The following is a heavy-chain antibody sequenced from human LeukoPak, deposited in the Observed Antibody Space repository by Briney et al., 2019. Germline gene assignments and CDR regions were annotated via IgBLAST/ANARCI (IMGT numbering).Heavy chain of an antibody. Sequence: GGSLRLSCAASGFAFSGYGMHWVRQAPGKGLEWVAVIWYDGSNKYYEDSVKGRFTISRDTSTNTLYLQMNSLRVDDTAVYYCARDNYCSSTDCYNFDYWGQGTLVTVSS. J-gene: IGHJ4*02. D-gene: IGHD2-2*02. CDR2: IWYDGSNK. CDR3: ARDNYCSSTDCYNFDY. CDR1: GFAFSGYG. V-gene: IGHV3-33*01.